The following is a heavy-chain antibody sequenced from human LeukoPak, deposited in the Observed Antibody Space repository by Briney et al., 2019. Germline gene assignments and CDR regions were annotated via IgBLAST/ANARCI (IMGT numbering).Heavy chain of an antibody. J-gene: IGHJ3*02. CDR2: ISYDGRNK. V-gene: IGHV3-30*04. Sequence: GRSLRLSCAASGFTFSSYAMHWVRQAPGKGLEWVAVISYDGRNKFYADSVKGRFTISRDNSKNTLYLQMNSLRAEDTAVYYCARDFTATGAFDIWGQGTMVTVAS. CDR3: ARDFTATGAFDI. CDR1: GFTFSSYA. D-gene: IGHD2-15*01.